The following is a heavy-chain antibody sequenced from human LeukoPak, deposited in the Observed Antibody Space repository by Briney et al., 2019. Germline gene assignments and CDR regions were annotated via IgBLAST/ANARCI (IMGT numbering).Heavy chain of an antibody. D-gene: IGHD1-26*01. CDR3: AKDFRIVGATPGY. J-gene: IGHJ4*02. V-gene: IGHV3-30*02. CDR1: GFTFSSYG. CDR2: IRYDGSNK. Sequence: GGSLRLSCVASGFTFSSYGMHWVRQAPGKGLEWVAFIRYDGSNKYYADSVKGRFTISRDNSKNTLYLQMNSLRAEDTAVYYCAKDFRIVGATPGYWGQGTLVTVSS.